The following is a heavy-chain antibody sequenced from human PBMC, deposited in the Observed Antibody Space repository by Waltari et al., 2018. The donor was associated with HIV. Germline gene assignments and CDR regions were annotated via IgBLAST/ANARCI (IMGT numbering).Heavy chain of an antibody. J-gene: IGHJ4*02. CDR3: ARVFGTDPRESYFTY. CDR2: IIPIFGTA. Sequence: QLVQSGAEVKKPGSPVKVSCKASGGTFSRYAISWVRQAPGQGLEWMGGIIPIFGTANYAQKFQGRVTITADESTSTVYMELSSLRSEDTAIYYCARVFGTDPRESYFTYWGQGSLVTVSS. CDR1: GGTFSRYA. D-gene: IGHD3-10*01. V-gene: IGHV1-69*01.